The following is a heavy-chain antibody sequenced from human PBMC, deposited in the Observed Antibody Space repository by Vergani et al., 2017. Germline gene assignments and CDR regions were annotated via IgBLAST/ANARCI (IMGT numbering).Heavy chain of an antibody. CDR3: AGATYYDILAGYYEGGAFDI. J-gene: IGHJ3*02. Sequence: QVQLVQSGAEVKKPGSSVKVSCKASGGTFSSYATSWVRQAPGQGLEWMGRIIPIFGTANYAQKFQGRVTITADESTSTAYTELSSLRSEDTAVYYCAGATYYDILAGYYEGGAFDIWGQGTMVTVSS. V-gene: IGHV1-69*13. D-gene: IGHD3-9*01. CDR1: GGTFSSYA. CDR2: IIPIFGTA.